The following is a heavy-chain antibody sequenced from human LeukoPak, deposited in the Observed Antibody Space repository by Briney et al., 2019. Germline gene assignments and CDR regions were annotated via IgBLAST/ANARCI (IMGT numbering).Heavy chain of an antibody. CDR3: ASGSGSYRTPYYYMDV. Sequence: PGGSLRLSCVASRFTPSGNYMSSGRQAPGKGLEWGSVIYSGGSTYYADSVKGRFTISRDNSKNTLYLQMNSLRAEDTPMYYCASGSGSYRTPYYYMDVWGTGTTVTVSS. CDR2: IYSGGST. V-gene: IGHV3-53*01. D-gene: IGHD3-10*01. J-gene: IGHJ6*03. CDR1: RFTPSGNY.